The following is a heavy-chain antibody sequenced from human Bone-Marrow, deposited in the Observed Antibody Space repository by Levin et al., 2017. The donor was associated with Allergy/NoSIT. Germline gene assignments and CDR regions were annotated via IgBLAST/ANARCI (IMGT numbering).Heavy chain of an antibody. CDR1: GYTFTGYY. J-gene: IGHJ6*02. CDR3: ARDQGCSGGRCYYYYGMDG. V-gene: IGHV1-2*02. Sequence: ASVKVSCKASGYTFTGYYIHWVRQAPGQGLEWMGWINPNTGGTNYAQKFQGRVTMTRDTSISTGYMELSRLRSDDTALYYCARDQGCSGGRCYYYYGMDGWGQGTTVTVTS. D-gene: IGHD2-15*01. CDR2: INPNTGGT.